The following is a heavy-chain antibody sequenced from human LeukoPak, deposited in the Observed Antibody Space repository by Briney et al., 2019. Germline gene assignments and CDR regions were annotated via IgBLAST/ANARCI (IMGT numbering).Heavy chain of an antibody. CDR2: IYYSGST. CDR3: ARSVGLYDNSNYYSGDFEY. Sequence: PSETLSLTCTVSGGSISSYYWNWIRQPPGKGLEWIGYIYYSGSTNYNPSLKSRVTFSLDTSKKQFSLKLSSVTAADTAVYYCARSVGLYDNSNYYSGDFEYWGQGTLVTVPS. CDR1: GGSISSYY. D-gene: IGHD3-22*01. V-gene: IGHV4-59*01. J-gene: IGHJ4*02.